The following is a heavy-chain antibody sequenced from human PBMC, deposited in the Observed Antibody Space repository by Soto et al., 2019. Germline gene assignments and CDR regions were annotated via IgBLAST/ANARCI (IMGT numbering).Heavy chain of an antibody. V-gene: IGHV1-69*01. D-gene: IGHD5-18*01. CDR1: AGTFSSYA. CDR3: ARDRGRGYSYGSRKDIFDY. Sequence: SVKVSGEASAGTFSSYAISWVRQAPGQGLEWMGGIIPIFGTANYAQKFQGRVTITADESTSTAYMELSSLRSEDTAVYYCARDRGRGYSYGSRKDIFDYWGQGTLVTVSS. J-gene: IGHJ4*02. CDR2: IIPIFGTA.